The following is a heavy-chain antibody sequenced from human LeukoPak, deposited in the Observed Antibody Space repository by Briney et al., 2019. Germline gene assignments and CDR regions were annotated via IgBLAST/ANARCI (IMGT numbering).Heavy chain of an antibody. CDR2: IYHSGST. J-gene: IGHJ4*02. Sequence: PSETLSLTCAVYGGSFSGYYWSWIRQPPGKGLEWIGSIYHSGSTYYNPSLKSRVTISVDTSKNQFSLKLSSVTAADTAVYYCAREQSRYSSVSWGQGTLVTVSS. D-gene: IGHD6-19*01. CDR3: AREQSRYSSVS. CDR1: GGSFSGYY. V-gene: IGHV4-34*01.